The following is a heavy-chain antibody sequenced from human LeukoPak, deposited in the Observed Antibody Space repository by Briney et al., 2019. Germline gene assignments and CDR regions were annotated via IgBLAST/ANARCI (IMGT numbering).Heavy chain of an antibody. CDR2: IIPIFGTA. D-gene: IGHD7-27*01. V-gene: IGHV1-69*01. CDR1: GGTFSSYA. J-gene: IGHJ3*02. Sequence: SVIVSCKASGGTFSSYAISWVRQAPGQGLEWMGGIIPIFGTANYAQKFQGRVTITADESTSTAYMELSSLRSEDTAVYYCARDRWGLSYPEDAFDIWGQGTMVTVSS. CDR3: ARDRWGLSYPEDAFDI.